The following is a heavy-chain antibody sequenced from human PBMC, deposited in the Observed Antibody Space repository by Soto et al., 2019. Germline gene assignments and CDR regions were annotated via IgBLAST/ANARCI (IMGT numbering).Heavy chain of an antibody. D-gene: IGHD1-26*01. J-gene: IGHJ6*02. Sequence: GASVKVSCKASGYTFTSYGISWVRQAPGQGLEWMGWISAYNGNTNYAQKLQGRVTMTTDTSTSTAYMELRSLRSDDTAVYYCAIDGNQRSGASREPVEGGPYDYNGMYAWGQW. CDR1: GYTFTSYG. CDR2: ISAYNGNT. CDR3: AIDGNQRSGASREPVEGGPYDYNGMYA. V-gene: IGHV1-18*04.